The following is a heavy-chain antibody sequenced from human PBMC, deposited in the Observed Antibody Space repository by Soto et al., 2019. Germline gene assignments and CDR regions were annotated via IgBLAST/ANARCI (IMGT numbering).Heavy chain of an antibody. J-gene: IGHJ4*02. CDR3: ARRARGSDGYNYAPGY. V-gene: IGHV5-51*01. Sequence: GESLKISCKGSGYSFTSYWIGWVRQMPGKGLEWMGIIYPGDSDTRYSPSFQGQVTISADKSISTAYLQWSSLKASDTAMYYCARRARGSDGYNYAPGYWGQGTLVTVSS. CDR1: GYSFTSYW. CDR2: IYPGDSDT. D-gene: IGHD5-12*01.